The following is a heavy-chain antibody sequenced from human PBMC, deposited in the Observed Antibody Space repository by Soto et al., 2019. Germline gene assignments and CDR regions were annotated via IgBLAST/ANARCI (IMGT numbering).Heavy chain of an antibody. Sequence: EEQLLESGGGLVQPGGSLRLSCVASGFTFNNFLMSWVRQAPGKGLEWVSGISGRGGTISYADSVKGRFTISRDNSKNPLYLQMNSLRAEDTAIYYCAKADDILTGYAFDPWGQGTLGTVSS. V-gene: IGHV3-23*01. J-gene: IGHJ5*02. CDR3: AKADDILTGYAFDP. D-gene: IGHD3-9*01. CDR2: ISGRGGTI. CDR1: GFTFNNFL.